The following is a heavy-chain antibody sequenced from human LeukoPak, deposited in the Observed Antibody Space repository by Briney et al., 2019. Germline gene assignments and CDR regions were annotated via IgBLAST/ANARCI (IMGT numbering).Heavy chain of an antibody. D-gene: IGHD3-22*01. Sequence: SVKVSCKASGGTFSSYAISWVRQAPGQGLEWMGGIIPIFGTANYAQKFQGRVTITADESTSTAYMELSSLRSEDTAVYYCARGTNYDSSGYWAPTPYYYYMDVWGKGTTVTVSS. V-gene: IGHV1-69*13. CDR1: GGTFSSYA. CDR2: IIPIFGTA. J-gene: IGHJ6*03. CDR3: ARGTNYDSSGYWAPTPYYYYMDV.